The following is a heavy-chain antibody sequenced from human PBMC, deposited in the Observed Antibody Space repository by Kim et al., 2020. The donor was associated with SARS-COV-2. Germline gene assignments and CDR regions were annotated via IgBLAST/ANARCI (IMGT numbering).Heavy chain of an antibody. CDR1: GFIFSDFG. CDR2: IWYDGTNK. D-gene: IGHD3-22*01. Sequence: GGSLRLSCVASGFIFSDFGMHWVRQAPGKGLEWVAVIWYDGTNKYYADSVKGRFTISRDSSKSTLYLQMNSLRGEDTAVYYCARGSGYYWGVGGYRGQGTLVTVSS. V-gene: IGHV3-33*01. CDR3: ARGSGYYWGVGGY. J-gene: IGHJ1*01.